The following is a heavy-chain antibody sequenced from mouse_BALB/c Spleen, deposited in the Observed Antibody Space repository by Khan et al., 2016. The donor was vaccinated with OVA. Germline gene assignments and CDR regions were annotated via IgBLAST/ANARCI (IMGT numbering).Heavy chain of an antibody. CDR2: INPNTDNT. J-gene: IGHJ3*01. CDR3: SRGYDFFAY. Sequence: VQLQQSGPDLVKTGASVKISCKASGYSFTAYYMNWVKLSHGKSLEWIGRINPNTDNTNYNQKFKGKAILTVDTSSSTAYMELRSLTSEDSAVYFCSRGYDFFAYWCQGTLVTVSA. D-gene: IGHD2-14*01. CDR1: GYSFTAYY. V-gene: IGHV1-26*01.